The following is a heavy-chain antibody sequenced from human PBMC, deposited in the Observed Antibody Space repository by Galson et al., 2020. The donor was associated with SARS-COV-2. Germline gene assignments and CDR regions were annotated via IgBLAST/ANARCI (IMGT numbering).Heavy chain of an antibody. CDR3: AGGPYGRGYFDH. J-gene: IGHJ4*02. CDR1: GGSISSYY. Sequence: ETLSLTCTVSGGSISSYYLSWIRQPPGGVLEWIAYIYYNGNTDSNPSLKSRVTMSVDTSKNQFSLKLSSVTTADTAVYYCAGGPYGRGYFDHWGQGTLLTVSS. V-gene: IGHV4-59*01. D-gene: IGHD3-10*01. CDR2: IYYNGNT.